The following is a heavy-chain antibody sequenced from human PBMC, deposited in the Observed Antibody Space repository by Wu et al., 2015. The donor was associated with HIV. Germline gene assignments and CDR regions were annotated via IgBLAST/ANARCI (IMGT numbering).Heavy chain of an antibody. CDR1: GGTFSNYA. CDR2: IIPIFGTA. J-gene: IGHJ6*02. D-gene: IGHD3-22*01. Sequence: QVQLVQSGAEVKKPGSSVKVSCKASGGTFSNYAISWVRQAPGQGLEWMGRIIPIFGTANYAQKFQGRVTITADESTSTAYMELSSLRSEDTAVYYCGGGTWDSSGYFIHYYYGMDVVGPRDHGHRLL. V-gene: IGHV1-69*13. CDR3: GGGTWDSSGYFIHYYYGMDV.